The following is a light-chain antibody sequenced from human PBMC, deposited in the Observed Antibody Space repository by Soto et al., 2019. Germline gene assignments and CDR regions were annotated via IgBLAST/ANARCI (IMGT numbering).Light chain of an antibody. Sequence: EIVLTQSPATLSLSPGERATLSCRASQSVGTFLAWYQQKPGQTPRLLIFDVSNRATGIPARFSGSGSGTDFTLTISSLEPEDSAMYYCQQRSKWPPLTFGGGTRVEIK. CDR3: QQRSKWPPLT. V-gene: IGKV3-11*01. J-gene: IGKJ4*01. CDR1: QSVGTF. CDR2: DVS.